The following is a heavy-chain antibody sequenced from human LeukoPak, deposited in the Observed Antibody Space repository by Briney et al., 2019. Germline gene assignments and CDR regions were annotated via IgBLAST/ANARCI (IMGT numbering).Heavy chain of an antibody. Sequence: GGPLRLSCAASGFTFSDYYMSWIRQAPGKGLEWVSYISSSSSYTNYADSVKGRFTISRDNAKNSLYLQMNSLRAEDTAVYYCARTYYYGSGSYPLDYWGQGTLVTVSS. CDR3: ARTYYYGSGSYPLDY. D-gene: IGHD3-10*01. J-gene: IGHJ4*02. V-gene: IGHV3-11*06. CDR1: GFTFSDYY. CDR2: ISSSSSYT.